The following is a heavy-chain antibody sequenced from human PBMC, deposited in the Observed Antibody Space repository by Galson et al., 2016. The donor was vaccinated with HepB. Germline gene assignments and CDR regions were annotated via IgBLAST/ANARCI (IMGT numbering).Heavy chain of an antibody. CDR1: DGSLSTYY. V-gene: IGHV4-59*01. CDR2: IYYSGTT. CDR3: ARDGYIDQGLTDYYYGMDV. J-gene: IGHJ6*02. D-gene: IGHD5-24*01. Sequence: SETLSLTCSVSDGSLSTYYWSWIRQSPGKGLEWIGSIYYSGTTKYNPSLNSRVTISIDTSKNQYSLKLRSATAADTAMYYCARDGYIDQGLTDYYYGMDVWGQGTTVTVSS.